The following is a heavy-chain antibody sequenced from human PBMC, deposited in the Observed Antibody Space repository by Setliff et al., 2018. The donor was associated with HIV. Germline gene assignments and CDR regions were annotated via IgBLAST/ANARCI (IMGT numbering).Heavy chain of an antibody. CDR3: ANLWELGA. D-gene: IGHD3-16*01. V-gene: IGHV3-7*03. J-gene: IGHJ5*02. CDR1: GGSMRSTTYY. Sequence: ETLSLTCTVSGGSMRSTTYYWGWVRQPPGKGLEWVATIKQDGSEIYYMDSVKGRFTISRDNARTSLFLEMRSLRDEDTAVYLCANLWELGAWGQGTLVTVSS. CDR2: IKQDGSEI.